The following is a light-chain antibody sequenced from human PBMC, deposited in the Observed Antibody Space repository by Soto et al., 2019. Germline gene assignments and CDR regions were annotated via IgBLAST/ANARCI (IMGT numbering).Light chain of an antibody. CDR2: EVS. V-gene: IGLV2-23*02. CDR1: SSDVGGYNF. Sequence: QSALTQPASVSGSPGQSITLSCTGSSSDVGGYNFVSWYQQHPGKAPKLMIYEVSTRPSGVSNRFSGSKSGNTASLTISGLQAEADADYYCCSYERSSSYLFGSGTKLTVL. J-gene: IGLJ1*01. CDR3: CSYERSSSYL.